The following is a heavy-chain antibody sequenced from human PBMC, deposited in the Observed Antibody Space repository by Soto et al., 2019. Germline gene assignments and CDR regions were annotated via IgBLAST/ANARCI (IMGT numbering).Heavy chain of an antibody. J-gene: IGHJ6*02. CDR1: GYTFTGYY. CDR2: INPNSGGT. Sequence: ASVKVSCKASGYTFTGYYMHWVRQAPGQGLEWMGWINPNSGGTNYAQKFQGWVTMTRDTSISTAYMELSRLRSDDTAVYYCARALQIFDITMVRVPPYYYYSYGMDVWGQGTTVTVSS. D-gene: IGHD3-10*01. V-gene: IGHV1-2*04. CDR3: ARALQIFDITMVRVPPYYYYSYGMDV.